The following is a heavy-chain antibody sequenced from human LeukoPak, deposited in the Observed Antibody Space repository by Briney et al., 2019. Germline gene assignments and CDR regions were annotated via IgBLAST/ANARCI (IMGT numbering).Heavy chain of an antibody. CDR3: AKDAQRGFDYSNSLDN. D-gene: IGHD4-11*01. CDR1: GFTFSHYG. J-gene: IGHJ4*02. CDR2: IWSDGSNR. V-gene: IGHV3-33*06. Sequence: GGSLRLSCATSGFTFSHYGMHWVRQAPGKGLEWVAVIWSDGSNRYYGDPVKGRFTISRDNFQSTVYLQINSLRAEDTAVYYCAKDAQRGFDYSNSLDNWGQGTLVTVSS.